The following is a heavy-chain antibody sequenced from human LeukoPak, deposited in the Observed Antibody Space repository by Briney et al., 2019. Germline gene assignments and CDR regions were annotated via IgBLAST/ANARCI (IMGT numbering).Heavy chain of an antibody. D-gene: IGHD3-22*01. Sequence: SETLSLTCTVSGGSISSGGYYWSWIRQHPGKGLEWIGYIYYSGSTYYNPSLKSRVTISVDTSKNQFSLKLSSVTAADTAVYYCASVYYDSGGYVAFDIWGQGTMVTVSS. J-gene: IGHJ3*02. V-gene: IGHV4-31*03. CDR3: ASVYYDSGGYVAFDI. CDR1: GGSISSGGYY. CDR2: IYYSGST.